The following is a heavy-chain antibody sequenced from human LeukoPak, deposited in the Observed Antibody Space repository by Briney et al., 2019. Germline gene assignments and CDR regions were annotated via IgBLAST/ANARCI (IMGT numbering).Heavy chain of an antibody. J-gene: IGHJ4*02. V-gene: IGHV4-4*07. CDR2: IYTSGSS. Sequence: PSETLSLTCTVSGGSISSYYWSWIRQPPGKGLEWIGRIYTSGSSNYNPSLKSRVTMSVDTSKNQFSLKLSSVTAADTAVYYCARGSGRGYYYDSSGSYYFDYWGQGTLVTVSS. CDR3: ARGSGRGYYYDSSGSYYFDY. CDR1: GGSISSYY. D-gene: IGHD3-22*01.